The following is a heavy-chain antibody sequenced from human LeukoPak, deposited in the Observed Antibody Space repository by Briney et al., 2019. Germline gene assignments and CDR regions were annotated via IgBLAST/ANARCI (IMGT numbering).Heavy chain of an antibody. V-gene: IGHV1-69*13. D-gene: IGHD5-12*01. CDR3: ARGRMLPYGYSGYGEYGMDV. CDR2: IIPIFGTA. CDR1: GGTFSSYA. Sequence: SVKVSCKASGGTFSSYAISWVRQAPGQGLGRMGGIIPIFGTANYAQKFQGRVTITADESTSTAYMELSSLRSADTAVYYCARGRMLPYGYSGYGEYGMDVWGQGTRVTVSS. J-gene: IGHJ6*02.